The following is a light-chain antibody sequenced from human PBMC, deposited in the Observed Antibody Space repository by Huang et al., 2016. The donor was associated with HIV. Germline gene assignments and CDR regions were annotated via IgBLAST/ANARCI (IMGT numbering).Light chain of an antibody. V-gene: IGKV1-5*03. CDR3: QQYNTYLYT. J-gene: IGKJ2*01. Sequence: DIKMTQSPSTLSASVGDRVTITCRAILNIHTLLAFYQQKPGKAPDLLIYSASSLQVGVPSRFTGSGSGTEFTLTITSRQPDDLGTYYCQQYNTYLYTFGQGTKLEI. CDR2: SAS. CDR1: LNIHTL.